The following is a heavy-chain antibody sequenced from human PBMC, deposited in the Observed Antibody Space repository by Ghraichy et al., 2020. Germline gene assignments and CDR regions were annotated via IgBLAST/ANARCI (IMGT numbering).Heavy chain of an antibody. CDR1: GFTFSSYS. CDR2: ISSSSSTI. V-gene: IGHV3-48*01. D-gene: IGHD3-10*01. CDR3: ARDGSGSLNDY. Sequence: ETLRLSCAASGFTFSSYSMNWVRQAPGKGLEWVSYISSSSSTIYYADSVKGRFTISRDNAKNSLYLQMNSLRAEDTAVYYCARDGSGSLNDYWGQGTLVTVSS. J-gene: IGHJ4*02.